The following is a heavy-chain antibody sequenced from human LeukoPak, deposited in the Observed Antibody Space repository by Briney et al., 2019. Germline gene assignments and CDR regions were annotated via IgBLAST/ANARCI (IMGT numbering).Heavy chain of an antibody. CDR2: IYSDNT. D-gene: IGHD6-13*01. CDR1: GFTVSSNS. CDR3: ARDSRIAAAGTIIGYYYMDV. Sequence: GGSLRLSCTVSGFTVSSNSMSWVRQAPGKGLEWVSFIYSDNTHYSDSVKGRFTISRDNSKNTLYLQMGSLRAEDMAVYYCARDSRIAAAGTIIGYYYMDVWGKGTTVTVSS. J-gene: IGHJ6*03. V-gene: IGHV3-66*03.